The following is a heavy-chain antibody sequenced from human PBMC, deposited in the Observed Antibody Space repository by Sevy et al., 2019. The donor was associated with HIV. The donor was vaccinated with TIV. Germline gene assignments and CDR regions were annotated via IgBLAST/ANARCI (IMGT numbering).Heavy chain of an antibody. J-gene: IGHJ4*02. CDR2: IIPIFGTA. CDR3: ARSPQQYHNFDFDD. V-gene: IGHV1-69*13. D-gene: IGHD2-2*01. Sequence: ASVKVSCKASGGTFSSYAISWVRQAPGQGLEWMGGIIPIFGTANYAQKFQGRVTITADESTSTAYMELSSLRSEDTAVYYCARSPQQYHNFDFDDWGQGTLVTVSS. CDR1: GGTFSSYA.